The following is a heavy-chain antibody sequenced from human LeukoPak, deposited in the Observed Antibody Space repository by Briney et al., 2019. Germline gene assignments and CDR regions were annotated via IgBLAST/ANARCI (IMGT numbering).Heavy chain of an antibody. Sequence: SETLSLTCTVSGGSISSSGYYWGWIRQPPGKGLEWFASIYYRGSTYYNPSLKSRVTISVDTSKNQLSLKLSSLTAADTAVYYCARGAQTYYDKAPVDYWGQGTLGTVSS. V-gene: IGHV4-39*01. CDR2: IYYRGST. CDR3: ARGAQTYYDKAPVDY. J-gene: IGHJ4*02. D-gene: IGHD3-22*01. CDR1: GGSISSSGYY.